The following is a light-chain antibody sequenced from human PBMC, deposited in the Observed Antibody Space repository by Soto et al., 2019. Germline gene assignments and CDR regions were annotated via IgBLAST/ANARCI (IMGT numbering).Light chain of an antibody. CDR1: QSVSSY. V-gene: IGKV3-11*01. CDR3: QQRSNWPPSIT. J-gene: IGKJ5*01. Sequence: EIVLTQSPATLSLSPGERATLSCRASQSVSSYLAWYQQKPGQAPRLLIYDASNRATGIPARFSGSGSGTDFTLTISSLEPEDFAVYYCQQRSNWPPSITSGHGTRLEIK. CDR2: DAS.